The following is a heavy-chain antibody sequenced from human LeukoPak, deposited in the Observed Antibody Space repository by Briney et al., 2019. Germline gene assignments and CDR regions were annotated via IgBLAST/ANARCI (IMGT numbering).Heavy chain of an antibody. CDR2: IYYSGST. Sequence: SETLSLTCTVSGGSISSCYWSWIRQPPGKGLEWIGYIYYSGSTNYNPSLKSRVTISVDTSKNQFSLKLSSVTAADTAVYYCASTPFWSGFYYYGMDVWGQGTTVTVSS. J-gene: IGHJ6*02. D-gene: IGHD3-3*01. CDR3: ASTPFWSGFYYYGMDV. CDR1: GGSISSCY. V-gene: IGHV4-59*01.